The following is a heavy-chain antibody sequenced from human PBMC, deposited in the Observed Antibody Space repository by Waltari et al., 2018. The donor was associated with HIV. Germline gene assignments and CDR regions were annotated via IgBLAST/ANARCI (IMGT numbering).Heavy chain of an antibody. D-gene: IGHD5-18*01. CDR2: IYSSGST. J-gene: IGHJ4*02. V-gene: IGHV4-61*02. Sequence: QVQLQESGPGLVKPSPTLSVTCTVSGGSIRRGSSSWHWTRQPAGKGLEWIGRIYSSGSTRYNPSLKSRVTISLDTSKNQFSLKLSSVTAADTAVYYCARYSSGQYYFDYWGQGTLVTVSS. CDR1: GGSIRRGSSS. CDR3: ARYSSGQYYFDY.